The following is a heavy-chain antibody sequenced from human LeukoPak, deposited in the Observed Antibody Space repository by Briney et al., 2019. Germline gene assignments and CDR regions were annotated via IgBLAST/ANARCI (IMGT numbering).Heavy chain of an antibody. CDR3: ARALYSGSFYGMDV. CDR1: GFTFSGYG. D-gene: IGHD1-26*01. CDR2: IWNDGNKK. V-gene: IGHV3-33*01. J-gene: IGHJ6*02. Sequence: GGSLRLSCAASGFTFSGYGMHWVRQAPGKGLEWVALIWNDGNKKYYAASVKGRITISRDNSKITLYLQMNSLRDEGTAVYYCARALYSGSFYGMDVWGQGTTVTVSS.